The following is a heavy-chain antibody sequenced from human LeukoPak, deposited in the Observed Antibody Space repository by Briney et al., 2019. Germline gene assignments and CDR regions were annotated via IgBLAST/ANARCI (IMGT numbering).Heavy chain of an antibody. D-gene: IGHD3-22*01. CDR3: AKVWNDSSGYLQYYFDY. V-gene: IGHV3-30*02. Sequence: GGSLRLSCAASGFTFSSYGMHWVRQAPGKGLEWVAFIRYGGSNKYYADSVKGRFTISRDKSKNTLYLQMNSLRAEDTAVYYCAKVWNDSSGYLQYYFDYWGQGTLVTVSS. CDR1: GFTFSSYG. CDR2: IRYGGSNK. J-gene: IGHJ4*02.